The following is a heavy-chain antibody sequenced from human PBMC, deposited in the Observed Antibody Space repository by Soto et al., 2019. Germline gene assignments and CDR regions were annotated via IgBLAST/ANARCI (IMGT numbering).Heavy chain of an antibody. CDR2: VPFWGVT. CDR1: GDSLRGYA. Sequence: SETLSLTCDVHGDSLRGYAWSWLRQPPGKGLEWIGEVPFWGVTDYHPSLTTRHYMSVDTSKNRISLTASSATAAATTLYFCARELEAAVRRVESFSYKSTATWGQGTPVTVSS. D-gene: IGHD6-13*01. V-gene: IGHV4-34*01. J-gene: IGHJ5*02. CDR3: ARELEAAVRRVESFSYKSTAT.